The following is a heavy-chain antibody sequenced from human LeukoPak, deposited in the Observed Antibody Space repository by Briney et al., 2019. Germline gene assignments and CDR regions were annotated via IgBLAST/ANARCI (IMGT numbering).Heavy chain of an antibody. CDR3: ATDWGISSSWYAGPQAAFDY. D-gene: IGHD6-13*01. Sequence: ASVKVSCKASGYTFTSYGISWVRQAPGQGLEWMGWISAYNGKTNYAQKLQGRVTMTTDTSTSTAYMELRSLRSDDTAVYYCATDWGISSSWYAGPQAAFDYWGQGTLVTVSS. CDR1: GYTFTSYG. J-gene: IGHJ4*02. V-gene: IGHV1-18*01. CDR2: ISAYNGKT.